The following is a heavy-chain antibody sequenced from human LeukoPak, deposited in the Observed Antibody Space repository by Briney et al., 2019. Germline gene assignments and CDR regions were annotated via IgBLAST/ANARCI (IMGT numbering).Heavy chain of an antibody. CDR3: ARGSSVFWSGYYYLSNYYYYMDV. Sequence: GGSLRLSCAASGFTFSSYEMNWVRQAPGKGLGWVSYISSSGSTIYYADSVKGRFTVSRDNAKNSLYLQMNSLRAEDTAVYYCARGSSVFWSGYYYLSNYYYYMDVWGKGTTVTVSS. V-gene: IGHV3-48*03. CDR1: GFTFSSYE. D-gene: IGHD3-3*01. CDR2: ISSSGSTI. J-gene: IGHJ6*03.